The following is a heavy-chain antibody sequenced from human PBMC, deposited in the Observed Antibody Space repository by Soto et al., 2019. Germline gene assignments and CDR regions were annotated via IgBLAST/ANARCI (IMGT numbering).Heavy chain of an antibody. D-gene: IGHD3-10*01. Sequence: QVQLVQSGAEVEKPGASVKVSCKTSGYFFTSPYIHWVRLAPGRGLEWMGRINPNNGDTNSPQKFQGRVTMTSDTSISTAYMEMSGLRSNDTALSYCAREITYGGGSFSLGLWGQGTLVTVSS. CDR2: INPNNGDT. V-gene: IGHV1-2*06. CDR3: AREITYGGGSFSLGL. CDR1: GYFFTSPY. J-gene: IGHJ4*02.